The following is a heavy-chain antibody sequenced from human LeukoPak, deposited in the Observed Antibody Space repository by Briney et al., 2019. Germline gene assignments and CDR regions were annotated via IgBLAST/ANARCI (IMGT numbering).Heavy chain of an antibody. D-gene: IGHD3-22*01. V-gene: IGHV4-39*07. CDR3: ARTGYYYDSSDY. J-gene: IGHJ4*02. CDR2: IYYSGST. Sequence: PSETLSLTCTVSGGSISSSSYYWGWIRQPPGKGLEWIGSIYYSGSTYYNPSLKSRATISVDTSKNQFSLKLSSVTAADTAVYYCARTGYYYDSSDYWGQGTLVTVSS. CDR1: GGSISSSSYY.